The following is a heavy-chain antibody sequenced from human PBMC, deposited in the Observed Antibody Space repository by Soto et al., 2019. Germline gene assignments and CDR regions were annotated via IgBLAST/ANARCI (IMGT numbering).Heavy chain of an antibody. CDR2: ISAGGGTT. CDR1: GFTFSSYA. D-gene: IGHD3-10*01. V-gene: IGHV3-23*01. Sequence: GSLTLSCASSGFTFSSYAMSWVRQAPGKGLEWFSAISAGGGTTHYADSVKGRFAISRDNSQNTLDLQMSSLRAEDTAVYYCAFGSGSYGPFDYWGQGTLVTVSS. CDR3: AFGSGSYGPFDY. J-gene: IGHJ4*02.